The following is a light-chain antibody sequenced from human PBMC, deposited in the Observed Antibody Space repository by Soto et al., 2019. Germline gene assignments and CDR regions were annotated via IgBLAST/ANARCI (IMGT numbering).Light chain of an antibody. V-gene: IGKV1-17*01. CDR3: QHYGNSPPIT. J-gene: IGKJ5*01. Sequence: QMTQSPSSLSASVGDRVTITCRASQDIRHDLGWYQQKPGKAPKLLIYDASILQSEVPSRFGGSGSGTQFTLTISRLEPEDSAVYYCQHYGNSPPITFGQGTRLEIK. CDR2: DAS. CDR1: QDIRHD.